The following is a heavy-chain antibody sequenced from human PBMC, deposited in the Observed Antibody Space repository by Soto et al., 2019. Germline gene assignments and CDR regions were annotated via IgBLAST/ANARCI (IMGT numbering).Heavy chain of an antibody. CDR3: ARDSSLAGSPFDY. Sequence: VQLVQSGAEVKKPASSVKVSCKASGGTFSSYTISWVRQAPGQGLEWMGRIIPFLDVANYAQKFQGRVTITADKSTSTAYMELRSLRSEDTAMYYCARDSSLAGSPFDYWGQGTLVTVSS. CDR1: GGTFSSYT. CDR2: IIPFLDVA. J-gene: IGHJ4*02. V-gene: IGHV1-69*08. D-gene: IGHD6-19*01.